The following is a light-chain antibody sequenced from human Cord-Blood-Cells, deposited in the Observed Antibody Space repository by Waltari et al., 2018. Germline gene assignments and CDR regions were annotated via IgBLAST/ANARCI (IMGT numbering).Light chain of an antibody. CDR3: QAWDSSTVV. CDR1: KLGDNY. V-gene: IGLV3-1*01. Sequence: SYELTQPPSVSVCTGQTASITCPGAKLGDNYACWYQQQPGQSPVLVIYQDSKRPSGCPERFAGSNSGNTATLTIIGTQAMDEADYYCQAWDSSTVVFGGGTKLTVL. J-gene: IGLJ2*01. CDR2: QDS.